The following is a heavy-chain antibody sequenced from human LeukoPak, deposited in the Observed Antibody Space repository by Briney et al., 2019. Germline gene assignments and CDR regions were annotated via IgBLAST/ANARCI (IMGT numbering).Heavy chain of an antibody. CDR1: GFTFSSYA. J-gene: IGHJ4*02. V-gene: IGHV3-23*01. CDR3: AKPIYYGSGSYYFDY. Sequence: GGSLRLSCAASGFTFSSYAMSWVRQAPGKGLEWVSAISGSGGSTYYADSVKGRFTISRDNSKNTLYLQMNSLRVEDTAVYYCAKPIYYGSGSYYFDYWGQGTLVTVSS. D-gene: IGHD3-10*01. CDR2: ISGSGGST.